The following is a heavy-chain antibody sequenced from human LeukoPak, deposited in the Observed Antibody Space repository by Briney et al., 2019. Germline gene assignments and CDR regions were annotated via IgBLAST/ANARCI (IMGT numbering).Heavy chain of an antibody. Sequence: SETLSLTCTVSGGSISSYYWSWIRQPPGKGLEWIGYIYYSGSTNYNPSLKSRVTISVDTSKNQFSLKLSSLTAADAAVYYCARDSGGVAATPDAFDIWGQGTMVTVSS. J-gene: IGHJ3*02. V-gene: IGHV4-59*01. CDR3: ARDSGGVAATPDAFDI. CDR2: IYYSGST. CDR1: GGSISSYY. D-gene: IGHD2-15*01.